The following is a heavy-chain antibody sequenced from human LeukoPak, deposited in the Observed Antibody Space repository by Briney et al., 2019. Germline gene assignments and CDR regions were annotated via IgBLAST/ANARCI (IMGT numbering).Heavy chain of an antibody. CDR2: ISGSGGST. V-gene: IGHV3-23*01. J-gene: IGHJ4*02. CDR3: AKGTYYDFWSGYYE. Sequence: LSCAXXGFPFSSYAMSWVRQAPGKGLEWVXAISGSGGSTYYADSVKGRFTISRDNSKNTLYLQMNSLRAEDTAVYYCAKGTYYDFWSGYYEWGQGTLVTVSS. D-gene: IGHD3-3*01. CDR1: GFPFSSYA.